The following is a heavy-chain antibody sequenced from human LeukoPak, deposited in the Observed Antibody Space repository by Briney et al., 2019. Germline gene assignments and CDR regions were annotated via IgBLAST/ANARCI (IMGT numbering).Heavy chain of an antibody. CDR1: GYTITSYY. CDR3: ASEVRDSSGCSTTEYFQH. CDR2: INPSGGST. Sequence: GASVKVSCKASGYTITSYYMHWVRQAPGQGLKWMGIINPSGGSTSYAQKFQGRVTMTRDTSTSTVYMELSSLRSEDTAVYYCASEVRDSSGCSTTEYFQHWGQGTLVTVSS. V-gene: IGHV1-46*01. D-gene: IGHD3-22*01. J-gene: IGHJ1*01.